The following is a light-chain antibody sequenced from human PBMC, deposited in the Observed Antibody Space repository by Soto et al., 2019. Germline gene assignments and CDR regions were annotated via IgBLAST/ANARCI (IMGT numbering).Light chain of an antibody. CDR3: AVWDDTVVV. CDR2: SNN. V-gene: IGLV1-44*01. Sequence: QSVLTQPPSASATPGLRVTISCSGSSPNIGTNPVNWYQHLPGTAPKLLIYSNNQRPSGVPDRFSGSKSDTSASLAISGLQSDDEGDYYCAVWDDTVVVFGGGTKLTVL. CDR1: SPNIGTNP. J-gene: IGLJ2*01.